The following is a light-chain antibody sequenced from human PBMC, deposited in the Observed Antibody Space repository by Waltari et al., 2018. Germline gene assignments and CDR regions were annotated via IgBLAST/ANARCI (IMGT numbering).Light chain of an antibody. CDR3: GTWDSSLSGAV. CDR2: ENT. V-gene: IGLV1-51*02. CDR1: SSNIWNNY. J-gene: IGLJ7*01. Sequence: SALTQPPSVSAAPGQRVTISCSGGSSNIWNNYVSWYRQFPGTAPKLLIYENTERPSGIPGRFSGSKSGTSATLDITGLQAGDEADYYCGTWDSSLSGAVFGGGTHLTVL.